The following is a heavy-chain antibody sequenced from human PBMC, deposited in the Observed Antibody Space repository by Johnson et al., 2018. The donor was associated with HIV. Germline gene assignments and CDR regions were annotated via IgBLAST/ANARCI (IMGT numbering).Heavy chain of an antibody. D-gene: IGHD1-14*01. CDR2: ISYDGSNK. CDR3: PVDTEAFDI. V-gene: IGHV3-30-3*01. Sequence: QVQLVESGGGVVQSGRSLRLSCAASGFTFSSYAMHWVRQAPGKGLEWVAVISYDGSNKYYADSVKGRFTISRDNSKNTLYLQMDSLRAEDTAVYYCPVDTEAFDIWGQGTMVTVSS. J-gene: IGHJ3*02. CDR1: GFTFSSYA.